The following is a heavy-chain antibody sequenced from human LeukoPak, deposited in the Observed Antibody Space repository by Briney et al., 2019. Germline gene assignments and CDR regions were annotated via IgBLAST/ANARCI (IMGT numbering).Heavy chain of an antibody. D-gene: IGHD6-13*01. J-gene: IGHJ6*03. CDR3: ARDFSSWYSVDYYYYYMDV. V-gene: IGHV4-34*01. Sequence: SETLSLTCAVYGGSFSGYYWSWIRQPPGKGLESIGEINHSGSTNYNPSLKSRVTISVDTSKNQFSLKLSSVTAADTAVYYCARDFSSWYSVDYYYYYMDVWGKGTTVTVSS. CDR2: INHSGST. CDR1: GGSFSGYY.